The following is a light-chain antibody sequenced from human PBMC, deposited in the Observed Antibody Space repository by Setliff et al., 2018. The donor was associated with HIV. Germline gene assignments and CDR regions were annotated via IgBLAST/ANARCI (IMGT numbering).Light chain of an antibody. CDR3: SSYTSSSTYV. Sequence: QSALAQPASVSGSPGQSITLSCTGTSSDVGSYNFVSWYQQHPGRAPKLMIYDVTKRPSGVSDRFSGSKSGNTASLTISGLQAEDEADYYCSSYTSSSTYVFGTGTKVTVL. CDR2: DVT. CDR1: SSDVGSYNF. J-gene: IGLJ1*01. V-gene: IGLV2-14*03.